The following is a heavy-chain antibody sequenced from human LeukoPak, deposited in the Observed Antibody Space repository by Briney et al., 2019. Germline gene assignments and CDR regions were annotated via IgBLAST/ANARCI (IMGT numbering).Heavy chain of an antibody. CDR2: ISGSGGST. J-gene: IGHJ4*02. CDR1: GFTFSSYA. Sequence: GGSLRLSCAASGFTFSSYAMSWVRQAPGKGLEWVSAISGSGGSTYYADSVKGRFTISRDNSKNTLYLQMSSLRAEDTAVYYCARQGKYDSSGYYYHYFDYWGQGTLVTVSS. CDR3: ARQGKYDSSGYYYHYFDY. D-gene: IGHD3-22*01. V-gene: IGHV3-23*01.